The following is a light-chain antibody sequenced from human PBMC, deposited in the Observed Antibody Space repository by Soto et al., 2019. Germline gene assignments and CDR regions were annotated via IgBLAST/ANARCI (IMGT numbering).Light chain of an antibody. CDR3: SSYTSSSTQV. V-gene: IGLV2-14*01. CDR1: SSDVGKYDY. CDR2: EVS. J-gene: IGLJ1*01. Sequence: QSVLTQPPSASGSPGQSVTISCTGTSSDVGKYDYVSWFQHHPGKAPKLIIYEVSNRPSGVSNRFSGSKSGNTASLTISGLQAEDEADYYCSSYTSSSTQVFGTGTKVTVL.